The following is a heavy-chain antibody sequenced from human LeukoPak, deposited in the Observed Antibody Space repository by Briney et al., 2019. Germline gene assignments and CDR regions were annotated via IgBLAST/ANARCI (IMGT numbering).Heavy chain of an antibody. CDR3: AAGSYFNY. V-gene: IGHV3-7*01. D-gene: IGHD3-10*01. CDR2: IKPDGSEQ. Sequence: SWIRQHPGKGLECVANIKPDGSEQYYVHSMKGRFTISRDNAKNSLYLQMNSLRADDTAVYYCAAGSYFNYWGQGTLVTVSS. J-gene: IGHJ4*02.